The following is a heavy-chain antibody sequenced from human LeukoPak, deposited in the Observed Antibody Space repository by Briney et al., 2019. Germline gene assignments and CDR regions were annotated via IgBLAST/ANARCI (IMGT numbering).Heavy chain of an antibody. CDR2: ISSSGSTI. D-gene: IGHD2-2*02. Sequence: PGGSLSLSCAASGFTFSNYEMNWVRQAPGKGLEWVSYISSSGSTIYYADSVKGRFTISRDNANNSLYLQMNSLRAEDTAVYYCARDHNGPYTFDFWGQGTLVSVSS. J-gene: IGHJ4*02. CDR3: ARDHNGPYTFDF. CDR1: GFTFSNYE. V-gene: IGHV3-48*03.